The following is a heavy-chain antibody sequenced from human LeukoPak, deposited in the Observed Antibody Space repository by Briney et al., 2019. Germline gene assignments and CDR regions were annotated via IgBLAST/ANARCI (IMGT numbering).Heavy chain of an antibody. D-gene: IGHD3-22*01. Sequence: PGGSLRLSCAASGFTFSTYSMNWVRQAPGKGLEWVSSISSSSSYIYYADSVKGRFTISRDNAQNSLYLQMNSLRAEDTAVYYCARVEDSSGYYGPYFDYWGQGTLVTVSP. CDR3: ARVEDSSGYYGPYFDY. J-gene: IGHJ4*02. V-gene: IGHV3-21*01. CDR2: ISSSSSYI. CDR1: GFTFSTYS.